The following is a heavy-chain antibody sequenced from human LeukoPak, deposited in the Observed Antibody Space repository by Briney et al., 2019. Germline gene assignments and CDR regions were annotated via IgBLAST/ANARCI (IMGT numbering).Heavy chain of an antibody. CDR1: GYTFTDYY. CDR2: INPNSGDT. V-gene: IGHV1-2*02. CDR3: ARDVGCLDP. Sequence: ASVKVSCKASGYTFTDYYMHWVRQAPGQGLEWMGWINPNSGDTSSTQKFQGRVTMTRETSISTAYMELHSLRSDDTAIYYCARDVGCLDPWGQGTLVTDSS. J-gene: IGHJ5*02.